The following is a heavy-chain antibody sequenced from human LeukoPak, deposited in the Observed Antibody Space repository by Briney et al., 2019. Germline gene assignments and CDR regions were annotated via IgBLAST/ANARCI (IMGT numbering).Heavy chain of an antibody. CDR3: IGSFGELTFFDY. V-gene: IGHV3-49*04. Sequence: PGRSLRLSCTASGFTFGAYAMSWVRQAQGKGREWVGFIRSKAYGGTTEYAASVKGRFTISRDDSKSIAYLQMNSLKTEDTAGYYCIGSFGELTFFDYLGQGTLVTVSS. CDR1: GFTFGAYA. D-gene: IGHD3-10*01. J-gene: IGHJ4*02. CDR2: IRSKAYGGTT.